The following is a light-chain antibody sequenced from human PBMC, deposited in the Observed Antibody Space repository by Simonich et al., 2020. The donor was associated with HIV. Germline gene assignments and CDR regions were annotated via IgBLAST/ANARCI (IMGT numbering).Light chain of an antibody. CDR2: EVS. J-gene: IGKJ4*01. CDR1: QSLLHSDGRTY. V-gene: IGKV2-29*02. Sequence: DIVMTQTPLSLSVTPGQPASISCKSSQSLLHSDGRTYLYWYLQKPGQSPQLLIYEVSSRLSGVPDTFSGSGSGTHFTLKIGRVEAEDVGVYYCMQSIQLPLTFGGGTKVEIK. CDR3: MQSIQLPLT.